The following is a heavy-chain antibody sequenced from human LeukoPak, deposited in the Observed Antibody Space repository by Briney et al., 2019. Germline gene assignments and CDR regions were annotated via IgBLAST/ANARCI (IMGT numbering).Heavy chain of an antibody. V-gene: IGHV3-7*01. CDR3: ARHNWHHFDF. D-gene: IGHD1-20*01. CDR1: GFTFSRHW. Sequence: PGGSLRLSCAASGFTFSRHWMSWVRQAPGKGLEWVAHIRQDGNWRHHVDSVKGRFTISRDNAKNSLYLQMNSLRAEDTAVYYCARHNWHHFDFWGQGTLVTVSS. J-gene: IGHJ4*02. CDR2: IRQDGNWR.